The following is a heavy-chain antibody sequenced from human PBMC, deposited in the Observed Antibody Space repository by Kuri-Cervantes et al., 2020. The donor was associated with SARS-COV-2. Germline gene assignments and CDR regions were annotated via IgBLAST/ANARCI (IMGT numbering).Heavy chain of an antibody. D-gene: IGHD4-17*01. J-gene: IGHJ4*02. CDR2: ISGSGGST. V-gene: IGHV3-23*01. Sequence: GGSLRLSCAASGFTFSSYAMSWVRQAPGKGLEWVSAISGSGGSTYYADSVKGRFTISRDNSKNTLYLQMNSLRAEDTAVYYCAKLEDYGLYYFDYWGQETLVTVSS. CDR1: GFTFSSYA. CDR3: AKLEDYGLYYFDY.